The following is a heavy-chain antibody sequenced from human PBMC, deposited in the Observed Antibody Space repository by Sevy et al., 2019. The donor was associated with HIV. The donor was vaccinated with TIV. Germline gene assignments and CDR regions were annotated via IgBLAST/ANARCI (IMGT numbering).Heavy chain of an antibody. CDR3: ARSWEQQLHDAFDI. CDR1: GFTFSSYS. J-gene: IGHJ3*02. CDR2: ITSRSSYI. Sequence: GGSLRLSCAASGFTFSSYSMNWVRQAPGKGLEWVSCITSRSSYIYYADSVKGRFTISRDNAKNSLYLQMNSLRAEDTAVYYCARSWEQQLHDAFDIWGQGTMVTVSS. D-gene: IGHD6-13*01. V-gene: IGHV3-21*01.